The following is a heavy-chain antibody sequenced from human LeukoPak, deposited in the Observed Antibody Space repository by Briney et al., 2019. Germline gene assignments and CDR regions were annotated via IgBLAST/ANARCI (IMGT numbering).Heavy chain of an antibody. D-gene: IGHD6-6*01. V-gene: IGHV3-49*04. Sequence: GGSLRLSCTASGFTLGDYAMSWVRQAPGKGVEWVGFIKSKAYGGTTEYASSVKVRFTISRHDSKSIAYLQMNSLKTEDTAVYYCTRASIAARWIAFDIWGQGTMVTVSS. CDR2: IKSKAYGGTT. CDR3: TRASIAARWIAFDI. J-gene: IGHJ3*02. CDR1: GFTLGDYA.